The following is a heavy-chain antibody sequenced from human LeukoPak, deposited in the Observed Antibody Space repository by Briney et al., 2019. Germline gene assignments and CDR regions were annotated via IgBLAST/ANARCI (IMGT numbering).Heavy chain of an antibody. CDR1: GYSISSGYY. J-gene: IGHJ6*03. CDR3: ASLRGSYRFYDSPYYYYMDV. D-gene: IGHD3-16*02. CDR2: IYHSGST. V-gene: IGHV4-38-2*02. Sequence: SETLSLTCTVSGYSISSGYYWGWIRQPPGKGLEWIGSIYHSGSTYYNPSLKSRVTISVDTSKNQFSLKLSSVTAADTAVYYCASLRGSYRFYDSPYYYYMDVWGKGTTVTVSS.